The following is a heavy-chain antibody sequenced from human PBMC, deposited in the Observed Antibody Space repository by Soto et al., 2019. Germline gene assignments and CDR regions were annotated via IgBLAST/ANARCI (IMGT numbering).Heavy chain of an antibody. CDR2: IYYSGTT. Sequence: QVQLQESGPGLVKPSQTLSLTCTVSGGSIRSGYYYWSGIRQHPGKGLERIGYIYYSGTTYSITSLRSRVTISVDTSKNQYSLKLTSVTAADTSVYYCARAEGYSSTGGVFDPWGQGTLVTVSS. V-gene: IGHV4-31*03. D-gene: IGHD6-13*01. J-gene: IGHJ5*02. CDR3: ARAEGYSSTGGVFDP. CDR1: GGSIRSGYYY.